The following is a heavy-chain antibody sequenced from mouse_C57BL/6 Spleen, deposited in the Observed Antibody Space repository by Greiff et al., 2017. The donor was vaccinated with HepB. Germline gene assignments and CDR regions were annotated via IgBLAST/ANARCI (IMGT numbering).Heavy chain of an antibody. Sequence: VKLMESGPELVKPGASVKISCKASGYAFSSSWMNWVKQRPGKGLEWIGRIYPGDGDTNYNGKFKGKATLTADKSSSTAYMQLSSLTSEDSAVYFCANYYGSSHWYFDVWGTGTTVTVSS. V-gene: IGHV1-82*01. D-gene: IGHD1-1*01. CDR2: IYPGDGDT. CDR3: ANYYGSSHWYFDV. CDR1: GYAFSSSW. J-gene: IGHJ1*03.